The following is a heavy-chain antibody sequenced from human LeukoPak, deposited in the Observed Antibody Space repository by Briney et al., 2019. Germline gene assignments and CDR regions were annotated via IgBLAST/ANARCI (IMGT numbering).Heavy chain of an antibody. V-gene: IGHV3-30*18. CDR2: ISYDGSNK. CDR3: AKDREMATIFNYFDY. CDR1: GFTFSSYG. J-gene: IGHJ4*02. D-gene: IGHD5-24*01. Sequence: GGSLRLSCAASGFTFSSYGMHWVRQAPGKGLEWVAVISYDGSNKYYADSVKGRFTISRDNSKNTLYLQMNSLRAEDTAVYYCAKDREMATIFNYFDYWGQGTLVTVSS.